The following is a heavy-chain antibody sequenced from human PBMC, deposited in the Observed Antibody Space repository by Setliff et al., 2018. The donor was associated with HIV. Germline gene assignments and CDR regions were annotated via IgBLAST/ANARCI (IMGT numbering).Heavy chain of an antibody. Sequence: GESLKISCKASGYSFTNYWIGWVRQMPGKGLEWMGIIYPGDSDPRYSPSFQGQVTISADKSVNTAYLQWSSLKASDTAMYYCARPLWSQSSDAFSIWGQGTMVTVSS. D-gene: IGHD2-21*01. CDR1: GYSFTNYW. CDR3: ARPLWSQSSDAFSI. J-gene: IGHJ3*02. CDR2: IYPGDSDP. V-gene: IGHV5-51*01.